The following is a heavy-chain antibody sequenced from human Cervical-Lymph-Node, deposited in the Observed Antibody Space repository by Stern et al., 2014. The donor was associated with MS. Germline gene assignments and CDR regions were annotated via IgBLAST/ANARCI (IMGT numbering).Heavy chain of an antibody. J-gene: IGHJ4*02. CDR1: GFTFTIAW. V-gene: IGHV3-15*01. Sequence: EVQLVESGGGLVKPGGSLRLSCAASGFTFTIAWMSWVRQAPGKGLEWVVRIKSKTGGGTIDYAAPVKGRFTISRDDSKNMLYLQMNSLKTEDTAVYYCTTGLIMATIFWGQGTLVTVSS. CDR3: TTGLIMATIF. CDR2: IKSKTGGGTI. D-gene: IGHD5-12*01.